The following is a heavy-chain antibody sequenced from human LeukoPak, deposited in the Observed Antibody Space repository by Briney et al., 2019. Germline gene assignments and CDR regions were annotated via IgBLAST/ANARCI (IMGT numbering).Heavy chain of an antibody. D-gene: IGHD2-2*02. Sequence: GGSLRLSCAASGFTFSSYAMNWVRQAPGKGLEWVSAISGSGGSTYYADSVKGRFTISRDNSKNTLYLQMNSLRAEDTAVYYCAKGGVVPAAIRPRPFDYWGQGTLVTVSS. CDR1: GFTFSSYA. CDR2: ISGSGGST. CDR3: AKGGVVPAAIRPRPFDY. J-gene: IGHJ4*02. V-gene: IGHV3-23*01.